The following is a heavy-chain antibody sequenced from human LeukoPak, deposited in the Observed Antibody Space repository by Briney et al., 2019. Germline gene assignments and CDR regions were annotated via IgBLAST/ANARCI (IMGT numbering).Heavy chain of an antibody. D-gene: IGHD2-21*01. CDR3: ARETYPSGWFDP. Sequence: SGTLSLTCAVSGGSISSSNWWSWVRQAPGKGLEWIGEISHGGSTNYNPSFKSRVTISVDTSKNQFSLKLRSVTAADTAVYYCARETYPSGWFDPWGQGTLVTVPS. CDR2: ISHGGST. J-gene: IGHJ5*02. V-gene: IGHV4-4*02. CDR1: GGSISSSNW.